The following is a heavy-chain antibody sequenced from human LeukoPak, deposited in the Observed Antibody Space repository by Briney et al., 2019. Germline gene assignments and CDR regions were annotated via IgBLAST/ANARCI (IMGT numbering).Heavy chain of an antibody. D-gene: IGHD3-10*01. CDR1: GYTFTSYD. V-gene: IGHV1-8*01. J-gene: IGHJ6*02. CDR2: MNPNSGNT. CDR3: ARGRFHYYGSGSYYLREDIDYYYGMDV. Sequence: GASVKVSCKASGYTFTSYDISWVRQATGQGLEWMGWMNPNSGNTGYAQKFQGRVTMTRNTSISTAYMELSSLRSEDTAVYYCARGRFHYYGSGSYYLREDIDYYYGMDVWGQGTTVTVSS.